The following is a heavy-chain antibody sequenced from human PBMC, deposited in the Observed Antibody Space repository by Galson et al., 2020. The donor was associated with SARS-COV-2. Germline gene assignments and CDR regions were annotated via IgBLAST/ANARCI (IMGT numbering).Heavy chain of an antibody. CDR1: GGSISSSSYY. V-gene: IGHV4-39*01. Sequence: SETLSLTCTVSGGSISSSSYYWGWIRQPPGKGLEWIGSIYYSGSTYYNPSLTSRVTISVDTSKNQFSLKLSSVTAADTAVYYCASYTVLRYFDWDYYYGVDVWGQGTTVTVSS. D-gene: IGHD3-9*01. CDR3: ASYTVLRYFDWDYYYGVDV. J-gene: IGHJ6*02. CDR2: IYYSGST.